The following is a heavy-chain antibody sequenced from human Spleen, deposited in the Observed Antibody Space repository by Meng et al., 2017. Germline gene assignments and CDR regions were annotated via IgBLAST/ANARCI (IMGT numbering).Heavy chain of an antibody. Sequence: QIQLVQSGPEVKKPGASVKVSCKASGYTFSSYVMHWVRQAPGQRLEWMGWINTGNGNTKYSQKFQGRVTITRDTSASTGYMELSSLRSEDTAVYYCARVSAASGSYFYWGQGTQVTVSS. CDR2: INTGNGNT. D-gene: IGHD3-10*01. CDR3: ARVSAASGSYFY. CDR1: GYTFSSYV. J-gene: IGHJ4*02. V-gene: IGHV1-3*04.